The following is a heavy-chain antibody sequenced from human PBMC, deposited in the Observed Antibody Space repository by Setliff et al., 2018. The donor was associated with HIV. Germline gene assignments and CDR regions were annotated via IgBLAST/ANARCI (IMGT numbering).Heavy chain of an antibody. D-gene: IGHD6-19*01. J-gene: IGHJ4*02. CDR3: AKDREYSSGWLGYYFDY. CDR1: GFTFSNYA. V-gene: IGHV3-23*01. CDR2: ISGSGGST. Sequence: GESLRLSCAASGFTFSNYAMSWVRQAPGKGLEWVSTISGSGGSTYYADSVKGRFTISRDNSKNTLYLQMNSLRAEDTAVYYCAKDREYSSGWLGYYFDYWGQGTLGTVSS.